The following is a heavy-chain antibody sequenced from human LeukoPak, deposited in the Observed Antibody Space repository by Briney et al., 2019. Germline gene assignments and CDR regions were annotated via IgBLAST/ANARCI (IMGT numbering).Heavy chain of an antibody. CDR3: AREYCSSTSCSVDY. Sequence: GGSLRLSCAASGFTVSSNYMSWIRQAPGKGLEWVSVIYSGGSTYYADSVKGRFTISRDNSKNTLYLQMNSLRAEDTAVYYCAREYCSSTSCSVDYWGQGTLVTVSS. D-gene: IGHD2-2*01. CDR1: GFTVSSNY. J-gene: IGHJ4*02. CDR2: IYSGGST. V-gene: IGHV3-66*02.